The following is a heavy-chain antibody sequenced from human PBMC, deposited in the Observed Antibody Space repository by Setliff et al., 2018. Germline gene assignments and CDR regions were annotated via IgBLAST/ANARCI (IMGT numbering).Heavy chain of an antibody. Sequence: PSETLSLTCTVSGGSINSGSYYWSWIRQSAGKGLEWIGHIYTSGSTNYNPSLKTRVTISVDTSKNQFSLNLNSVTAADTAVYYCARQPYSTTYYYYYYYMDVWGKGTTVTVSS. CDR1: GGSINSGSYY. V-gene: IGHV4-61*09. CDR2: IYTSGST. D-gene: IGHD6-13*01. CDR3: ARQPYSTTYYYYYYYMDV. J-gene: IGHJ6*03.